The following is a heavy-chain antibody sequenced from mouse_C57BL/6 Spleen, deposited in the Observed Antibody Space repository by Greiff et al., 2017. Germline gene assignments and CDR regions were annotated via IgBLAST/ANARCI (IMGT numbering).Heavy chain of an antibody. V-gene: IGHV5-9*01. J-gene: IGHJ3*01. CDR1: GFTFSSYT. D-gene: IGHD1-1*01. CDR3: ARHEGLLLFAY. Sequence: EVKLQESGGGLVKPGGSLKLSCAASGFTFSSYTLSWVRQTPEKRLEWVATISGGGGNTYYPDSVKGRFTISRDNAKNTLYLQMSSLRSEDTALYYCARHEGLLLFAYWGQGSLVTGSA. CDR2: ISGGGGNT.